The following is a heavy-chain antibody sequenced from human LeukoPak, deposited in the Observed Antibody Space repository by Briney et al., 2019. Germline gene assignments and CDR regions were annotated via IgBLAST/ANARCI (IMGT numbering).Heavy chain of an antibody. CDR1: GFTFDDYG. CDR3: AREGRGVTIFGVVMYAFDI. V-gene: IGHV3-20*04. CDR2: INWNGGST. J-gene: IGHJ3*02. Sequence: PGGSLRLSCAASGFTFDDYGMSWVRQAPGKGLEWVSGINWNGGSTGYADSVKGRFTISRDNAKNSLYLQMNSLRAEDTALYYCAREGRGVTIFGVVMYAFDIWGQGTMVTVSS. D-gene: IGHD3-3*01.